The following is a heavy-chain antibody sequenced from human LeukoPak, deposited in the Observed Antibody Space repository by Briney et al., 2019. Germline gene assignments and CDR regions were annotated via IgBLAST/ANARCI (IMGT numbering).Heavy chain of an antibody. J-gene: IGHJ4*02. CDR2: INHSGST. Sequence: SETLSLTCTVSGGSFSSGGYYWSWIRQHPGKGLEWIGEINHSGSTNYNPSLKSRVTISVDTSKNQFSLKLSSVTAADTAVYYCARTRGYSYGYDYWGQGTLVTVSS. CDR3: ARTRGYSYGYDY. V-gene: IGHV4-34*01. D-gene: IGHD5-18*01. CDR1: GGSFSSGGYY.